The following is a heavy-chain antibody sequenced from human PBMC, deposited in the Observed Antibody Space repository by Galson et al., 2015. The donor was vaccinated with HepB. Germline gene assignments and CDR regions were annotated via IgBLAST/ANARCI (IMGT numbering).Heavy chain of an antibody. CDR1: GYSFISYY. Sequence: SVKVSCKASGYSFISYYINWVRQAPGQGLEWMGIINPSAGSTNYAQEFQGRVTMTRDTSTDTVFLELSSLRFDDTAVYYCAREVSGYCVGGGSCHDAFDVWAKGQWSPSLQ. CDR3: AREVSGYCVGGGSCHDAFDV. J-gene: IGHJ3*01. CDR2: INPSAGST. V-gene: IGHV1-46*01. D-gene: IGHD2-8*02.